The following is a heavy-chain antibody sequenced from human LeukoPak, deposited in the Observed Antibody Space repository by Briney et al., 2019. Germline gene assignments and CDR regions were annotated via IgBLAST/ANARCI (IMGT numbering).Heavy chain of an antibody. CDR3: ARGRIDSSSWYYLFGY. Sequence: SETLSLTCAVYGGSFSGYYWSWIRQPPGKVLEWIGRIHTSGSTNYNPSLKSRVTMSVDTSKNQFSLKLSSVTAADTAVYYCARGRIDSSSWYYLFGYWGQGTLVTVSS. D-gene: IGHD6-13*01. CDR2: IHTSGST. J-gene: IGHJ4*02. V-gene: IGHV4-59*10. CDR1: GGSFSGYY.